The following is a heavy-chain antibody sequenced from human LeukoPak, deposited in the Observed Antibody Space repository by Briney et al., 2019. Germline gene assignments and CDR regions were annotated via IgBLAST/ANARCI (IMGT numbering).Heavy chain of an antibody. V-gene: IGHV3-21*01. CDR2: ISTSSYI. J-gene: IGHJ4*02. Sequence: GGSLRLSCAASGFTFSSYSMNWVRQAPGKGLEWVSSISTSSYIYYADSVKGRFTISRDNAKNSLYLQMNSLRAEDTAVYYCTRDYYGDYYFDYWGQGTLVTVSS. CDR1: GFTFSSYS. CDR3: TRDYYGDYYFDY. D-gene: IGHD4-17*01.